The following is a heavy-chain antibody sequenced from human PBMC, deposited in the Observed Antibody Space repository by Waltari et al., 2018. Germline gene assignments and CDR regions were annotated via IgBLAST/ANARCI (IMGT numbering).Heavy chain of an antibody. CDR3: ARDHAWAATAF. J-gene: IGHJ4*02. CDR1: GDSVTTGDYY. CDR2: IHKSDT. D-gene: IGHD1-1*01. Sequence: QVHLQESGPGLLKPSQTLSLSCPVSGDSVTTGDYYWTWIRQPPGKGLEWLGYIHKSDTAYTRSLKGRAALSIDTSNNQFSLTLMSLTAADTAIYYCARDHAWAATAFWGQGTLVTVSS. V-gene: IGHV4-30-4*08.